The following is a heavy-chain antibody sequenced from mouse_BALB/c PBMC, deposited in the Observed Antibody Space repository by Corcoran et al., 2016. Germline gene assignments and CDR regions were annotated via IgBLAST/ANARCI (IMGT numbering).Heavy chain of an antibody. CDR2: IEPANGNT. J-gene: IGHJ4*01. V-gene: IGHV14-3*02. CDR1: GLNITATY. CDR3: ARGYGNYYYAMDY. D-gene: IGHD2-10*02. Sequence: VQLKQSGAELVKPWASVKLSCTASGLNITATYLQWVQQRPKPGLEWIGRIEPANGNTRYDPKLQGKATRTADTSSNTAYLQLSSLTSEDTAVYYCARGYGNYYYAMDYWGQGTSVTVSA.